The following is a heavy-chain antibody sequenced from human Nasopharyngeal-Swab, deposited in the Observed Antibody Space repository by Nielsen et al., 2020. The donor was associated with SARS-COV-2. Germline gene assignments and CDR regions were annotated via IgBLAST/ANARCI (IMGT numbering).Heavy chain of an antibody. CDR3: ARGAYDYVWASYRPIDY. V-gene: IGHV3-21*01. CDR2: ISSSSSYI. Sequence: GESLKISCAASGFTFSSYSMNWVRQAPGKGLEWVSSISSSSSYIYYADSVKGRFTISRDNAKNSLYLQMNSLRAEDTAVYYCARGAYDYVWASYRPIDYWGQGTLVTVSS. CDR1: GFTFSSYS. D-gene: IGHD3-16*02. J-gene: IGHJ4*02.